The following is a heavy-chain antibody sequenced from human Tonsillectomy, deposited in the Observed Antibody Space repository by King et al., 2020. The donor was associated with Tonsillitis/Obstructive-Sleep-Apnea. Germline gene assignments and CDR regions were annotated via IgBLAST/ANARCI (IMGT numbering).Heavy chain of an antibody. CDR2: IYYSRST. D-gene: IGHD1-26*01. Sequence: QLQESGPGLVKPSETLSLTCTVSSGSISTYYWSWIRQPPGKGLEWIGYIYYSRSTNYNPSLKSRVTISVDTSKNQFSLKLSSVTAADTAVYYCARSEGGRYYYYMDVWGKGTTVTVSS. CDR3: ARSEGGRYYYYMDV. CDR1: SGSISTYY. V-gene: IGHV4-59*01. J-gene: IGHJ6*03.